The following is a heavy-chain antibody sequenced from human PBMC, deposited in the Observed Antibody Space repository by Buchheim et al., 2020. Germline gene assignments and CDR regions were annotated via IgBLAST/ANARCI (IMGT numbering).Heavy chain of an antibody. CDR2: ISYDGSNK. CDR1: GFTFSSYA. CDR3: ARGTMGMDV. D-gene: IGHD3-3*01. J-gene: IGHJ6*02. Sequence: VQLVESGGGLVQPGGSLRLSCAASGFTFSSYAMHWVRQAPGKGLEWVAVISYDGSNKYYADSVKGRFTISRDNSKNTLYLQMNSLRAEDTAVYYCARGTMGMDVWGQGTT. V-gene: IGHV3-30-3*01.